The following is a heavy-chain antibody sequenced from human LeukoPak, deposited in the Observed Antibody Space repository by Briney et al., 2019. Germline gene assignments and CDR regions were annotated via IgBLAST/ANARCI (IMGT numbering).Heavy chain of an antibody. Sequence: PSETLSLTCTVSGDSISSGDYYWSWIRQPAGKGLEWIGRISSSGSTNYNPSLKSRVTISVDTSKNQFSLKLSSVTAADTAVYYCARGGYYYDSSGYLYYWGQGTLVTVSS. CDR1: GDSISSGDYY. D-gene: IGHD3-22*01. J-gene: IGHJ4*02. V-gene: IGHV4-61*02. CDR3: ARGGYYYDSSGYLYY. CDR2: ISSSGST.